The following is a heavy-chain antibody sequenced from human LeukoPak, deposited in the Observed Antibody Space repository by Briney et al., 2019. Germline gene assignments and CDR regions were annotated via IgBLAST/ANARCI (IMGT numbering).Heavy chain of an antibody. CDR1: GGSISTYY. CDR3: ARGGGYASPVGY. CDR2: IYHSGST. V-gene: IGHV4-59*01. D-gene: IGHD5-12*01. J-gene: IGHJ4*02. Sequence: SETLSLTCTLSGGSISTYYWSWIRQPPGKGLEWIGYIYHSGSTNYNPSLKSRVTISVDTSKNQFSLKLSSVTAADTAVYYCARGGGYASPVGYWGQGALVTVSS.